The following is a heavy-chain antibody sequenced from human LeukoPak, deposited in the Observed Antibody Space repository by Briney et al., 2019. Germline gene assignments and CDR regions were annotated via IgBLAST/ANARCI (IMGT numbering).Heavy chain of an antibody. Sequence: GESLKISCQASGYSFTTYWIAWVRQMPGKGLEWMGLIYPGDSDTRYSPSFQGQVTISVDKSISTAYLQWSSLKASDTAMYYCARPVAGPYYFDYWGQGTLVTVSS. CDR3: ARPVAGPYYFDY. CDR2: IYPGDSDT. J-gene: IGHJ4*02. V-gene: IGHV5-51*01. CDR1: GYSFTTYW. D-gene: IGHD6-19*01.